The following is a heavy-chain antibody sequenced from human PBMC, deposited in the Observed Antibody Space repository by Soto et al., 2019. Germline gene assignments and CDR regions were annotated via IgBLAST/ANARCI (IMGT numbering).Heavy chain of an antibody. CDR2: ISYDGSNK. CDR3: AKDLPKYYDILTGSSSGFDY. CDR1: GFTFSSYG. D-gene: IGHD3-9*01. V-gene: IGHV3-30*18. Sequence: GGSLRLSCAASGFTFSSYGMHWVRQAPGKGLEWVAVISYDGSNKYYADSVKGRFTISRDNSKNTLYLQMNSLRAEDTAVYYCAKDLPKYYDILTGSSSGFDYWGQGTLV. J-gene: IGHJ4*02.